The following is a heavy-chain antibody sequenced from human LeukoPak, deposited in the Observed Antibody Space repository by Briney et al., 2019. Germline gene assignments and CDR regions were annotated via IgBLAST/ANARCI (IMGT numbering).Heavy chain of an antibody. J-gene: IGHJ6*02. Sequence: PGGSLRLSCAASGFTVSSNYMSWVRQAPGKGLEWVSVIYSGGSTYYADSVKGRFTISRDNSKNTLYLQMNSLRAEDTAVYYCARDQVVTAMFPFGGMDVWGQGTTVTVSS. V-gene: IGHV3-53*01. CDR1: GFTVSSNY. D-gene: IGHD2-21*02. CDR3: ARDQVVTAMFPFGGMDV. CDR2: IYSGGST.